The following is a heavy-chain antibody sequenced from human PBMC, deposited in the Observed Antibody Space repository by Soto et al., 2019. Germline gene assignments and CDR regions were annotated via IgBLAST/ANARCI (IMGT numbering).Heavy chain of an antibody. V-gene: IGHV4-39*01. D-gene: IGHD3-22*01. J-gene: IGHJ3*02. CDR3: ARPYYYDSSGYYADTKWVRYDAFDI. CDR2: IYYSGST. Sequence: SESLSLTCAVSGGSISSRSYYWGWLSQPPGKGLEWIGSIYYSGSTYYNPSLKSRVTISVDTSKNQFSLKLSSVTAADTAVYYCARPYYYDSSGYYADTKWVRYDAFDIWGQGTMVTVSS. CDR1: GGSISSRSYY.